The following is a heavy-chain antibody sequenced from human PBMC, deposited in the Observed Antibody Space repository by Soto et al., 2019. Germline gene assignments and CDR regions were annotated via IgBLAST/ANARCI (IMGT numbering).Heavy chain of an antibody. Sequence: QVQLVQSGAEVKKPGSSVKVSCKASGGSFRREAINWVRQAPGQGPEWMGGILPIFGTADYAQKFQGRVTITADVSTTTTSMALSSLRFEDTAVFYCSMAHEFCGNSEAFEFWGQGPMVIFSS. CDR1: GGSFRREA. J-gene: IGHJ3*01. D-gene: IGHD2-21*01. V-gene: IGHV1-69*12. CDR3: SMAHEFCGNSEAFEF. CDR2: ILPIFGTA.